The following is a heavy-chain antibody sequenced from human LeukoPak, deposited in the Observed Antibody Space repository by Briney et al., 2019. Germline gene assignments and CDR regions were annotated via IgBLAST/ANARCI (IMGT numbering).Heavy chain of an antibody. Sequence: GASVKVSCKASGGTFSSYAISWVRQAPGQGLEWMGRIIPILGIANYAQKFQGRVTITADKSTSTAYMELSSLRSEDTAVYYCATPPTLFIPHAFDIWGQGTMVTVSS. CDR1: GGTFSSYA. CDR3: ATPPTLFIPHAFDI. V-gene: IGHV1-69*04. J-gene: IGHJ3*02. CDR2: IIPILGIA. D-gene: IGHD2-21*01.